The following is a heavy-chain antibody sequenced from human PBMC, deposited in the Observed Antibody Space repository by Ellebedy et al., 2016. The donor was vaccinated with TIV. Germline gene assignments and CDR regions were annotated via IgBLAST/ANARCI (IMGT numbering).Heavy chain of an antibody. J-gene: IGHJ4*02. D-gene: IGHD5-12*01. CDR3: ARDRGYDTFDY. V-gene: IGHV3-74*01. CDR2: INIDGSST. Sequence: GESLKISCAASRFTFSNYWMHWVRQAPGKGPVWVSRINIDGSSTSNADSVKGRFTIYRDNAKNTLYLQMNSLRAEDTAVYYSARDRGYDTFDYWGQGILVTVSS. CDR1: RFTFSNYW.